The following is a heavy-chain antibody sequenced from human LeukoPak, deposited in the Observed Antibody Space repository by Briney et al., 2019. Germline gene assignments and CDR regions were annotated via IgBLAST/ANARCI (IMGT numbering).Heavy chain of an antibody. D-gene: IGHD1-26*01. CDR1: GFTFDDYA. CDR2: ISWNSGSI. J-gene: IGHJ4*02. CDR3: AKDKGAEFYFDY. V-gene: IGHV3-9*01. Sequence: GRSLRLSCAASGFTFDDYAMHWVRQAPGKGLEWVSGISWNSGSIGYADSVKGRFTISRDNAKNSLYLQMNSLRAEDTALYYCAKDKGAEFYFDYWGQGTLVTVSS.